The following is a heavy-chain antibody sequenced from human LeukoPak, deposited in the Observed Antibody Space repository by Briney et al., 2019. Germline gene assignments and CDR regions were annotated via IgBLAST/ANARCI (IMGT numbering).Heavy chain of an antibody. CDR2: INPSGGST. CDR3: ARDGSGSHGPNTFDY. CDR1: GSTFTSYY. Sequence: ASVKVSCKASGSTFTSYYMHWGRQAPGQGLEGMGKINPSGGSTSYAQKFQGRVTMTRDMSTSTVYMELSSLRSEDTAVYYCARDGSGSHGPNTFDYWGQGTLVTVSS. D-gene: IGHD3-10*01. V-gene: IGHV1-46*01. J-gene: IGHJ4*02.